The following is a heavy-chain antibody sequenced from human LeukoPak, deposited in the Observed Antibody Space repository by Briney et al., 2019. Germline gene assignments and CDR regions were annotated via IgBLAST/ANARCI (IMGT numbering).Heavy chain of an antibody. CDR2: IDYSGST. CDR1: GASFSTTSYY. Sequence: SETLSLTCTVSGASFSTTSYYWGWIRQPPGKGLEWIGSIDYSGSTYYNPSLRSRVTMSVDTSKNQFSLKLSSVTAADTTVYYCARHAGGIAAAGTRPFDYWGQGTLVTVSS. CDR3: ARHAGGIAAAGTRPFDY. J-gene: IGHJ4*02. D-gene: IGHD6-13*01. V-gene: IGHV4-39*01.